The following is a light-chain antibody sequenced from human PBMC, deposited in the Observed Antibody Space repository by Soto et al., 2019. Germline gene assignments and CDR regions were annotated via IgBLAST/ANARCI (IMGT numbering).Light chain of an antibody. CDR1: SSDVGGYND. Sequence: QSALTQPRSVSGAPGQSVTISCTGTSSDVGGYNDVSWYQQHPGKTPKLMIYDVSKRPSGVPDRFSGSNSGNTASLTISGLEAEAEADYHCCSYAGSYYVFGTGTKLTVL. J-gene: IGLJ1*01. CDR2: DVS. V-gene: IGLV2-11*01. CDR3: CSYAGSYYV.